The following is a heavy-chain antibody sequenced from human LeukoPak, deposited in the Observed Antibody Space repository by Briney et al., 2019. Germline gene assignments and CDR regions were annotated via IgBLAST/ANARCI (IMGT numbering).Heavy chain of an antibody. Sequence: ETLSLTCXVXGGSFSGYYWSWIRQPPGKGLEWIGEINHSGSTNYNPSLKSRVTISVDTSKNQFSLKLSSVTAADTAVYYCARASGGSSSRYPYFDYWGQGTLVTVSS. D-gene: IGHD6-6*01. CDR3: ARASGGSSSRYPYFDY. J-gene: IGHJ4*02. CDR2: INHSGST. V-gene: IGHV4-34*01. CDR1: GGSFSGYY.